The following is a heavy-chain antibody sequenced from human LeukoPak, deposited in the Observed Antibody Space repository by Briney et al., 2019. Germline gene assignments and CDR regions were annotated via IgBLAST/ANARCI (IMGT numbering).Heavy chain of an antibody. Sequence: GGSRRLSCAASGFTFSDYYMSWIRQAPGKGLEWVSAISGSGGSTYYADSVKGRFTISRDNSKNTLYLQMNSLRAEDTAVYYCARGDTAMAFDYWGQGTLVTVSS. J-gene: IGHJ4*02. CDR1: GFTFSDYY. CDR2: ISGSGGST. CDR3: ARGDTAMAFDY. D-gene: IGHD5-18*01. V-gene: IGHV3-23*01.